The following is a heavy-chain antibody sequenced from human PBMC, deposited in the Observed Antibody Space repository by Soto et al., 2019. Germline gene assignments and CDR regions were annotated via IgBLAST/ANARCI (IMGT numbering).Heavy chain of an antibody. CDR1: GFTFSDFA. CDR3: AKDNSMVYAISHFDS. Sequence: GGSLRLSCAASGFTFSDFAMSWVRQAPGKGLEWVSAIGASGENTYYADSVKGRFTVSRDNSKNTLFLQMNSLRVEDTAVYYCAKDNSMVYAISHFDSWGQGTLVTVSS. CDR2: IGASGENT. D-gene: IGHD2-8*01. V-gene: IGHV3-23*01. J-gene: IGHJ4*02.